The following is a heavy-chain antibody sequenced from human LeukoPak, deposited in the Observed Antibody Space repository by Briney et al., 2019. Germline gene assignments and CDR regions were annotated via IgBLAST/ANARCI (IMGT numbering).Heavy chain of an antibody. V-gene: IGHV1-2*06. J-gene: IGHJ4*02. D-gene: IGHD3-10*01. CDR1: GYTFTGYY. Sequence: GASVKVSCKASGYTFTGYYMHWVRQAPGQGLEWMGRINPNSGGTNYAQKFQGRVTMTRDTSISTAYMELSRLRSGDTAVYYCARPSLYGSGSYHNDYWGQGTLVTVSS. CDR2: INPNSGGT. CDR3: ARPSLYGSGSYHNDY.